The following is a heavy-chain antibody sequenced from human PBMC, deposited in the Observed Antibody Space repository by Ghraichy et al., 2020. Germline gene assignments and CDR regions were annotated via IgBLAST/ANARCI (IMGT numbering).Heavy chain of an antibody. D-gene: IGHD5-18*01. Sequence: ASVKVSCKASGYTFTSYDINWVRQATGQGLEWMGWMNPNSGNTGYAQKFQGRVTMTRNTSISTAYMELSSLRSEDTAVYYCARGLTWIQLWLRPYGGKDPYYYYYMDVWGKGTTVTVSS. CDR3: ARGLTWIQLWLRPYGGKDPYYYYYMDV. J-gene: IGHJ6*03. V-gene: IGHV1-8*01. CDR2: MNPNSGNT. CDR1: GYTFTSYD.